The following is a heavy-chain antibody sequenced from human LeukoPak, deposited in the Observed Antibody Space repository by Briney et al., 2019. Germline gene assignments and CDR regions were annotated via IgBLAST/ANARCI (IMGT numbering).Heavy chain of an antibody. CDR3: ARDERWIQFNY. CDR1: GFTFSNYG. CDR2: IVGGGVTT. Sequence: GGSLRLSCVASGFTFSNYGMNWVRQAPGKGLEWVSGIVGGGVTTYYADSVKGRFTISRDNSKNTLYLHMNGLRVEDTAIYYCARDERWIQFNYWGQGTLATVSS. V-gene: IGHV3-23*01. J-gene: IGHJ4*02. D-gene: IGHD5-18*01.